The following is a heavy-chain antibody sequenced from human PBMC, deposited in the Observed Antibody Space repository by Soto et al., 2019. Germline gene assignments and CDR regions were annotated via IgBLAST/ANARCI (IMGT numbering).Heavy chain of an antibody. CDR3: ARAVGATVTTYCFAY. D-gene: IGHD4-17*01. J-gene: IGHJ4*02. Sequence: QLQLQESGSGLVKPSQTLSLTCAVSGGSISSGDYSWSWIRQPPGKGLECIGYIYHSGSTYYNPSLNSRVTISVDRSKNQFSLKLSSVTAADTAVYYCARAVGATVTTYCFAYWGQGTRVTVSS. CDR2: IYHSGST. CDR1: GGSISSGDYS. V-gene: IGHV4-30-2*01.